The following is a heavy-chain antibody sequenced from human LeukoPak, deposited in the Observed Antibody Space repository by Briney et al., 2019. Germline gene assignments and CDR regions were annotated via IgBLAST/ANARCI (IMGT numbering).Heavy chain of an antibody. CDR2: INHRGST. CDR3: ASRYSSGWYRR. V-gene: IGHV4-34*01. D-gene: IGHD6-19*01. CDR1: GGSFSGYY. Sequence: SETLSLTCAVYGGSFSGYYWSWIRQPPGKGLEWIGEINHRGSTNYNPSLKTRVTISADTSKNQFSLKVSSVTAADTAVYYCASRYSSGWYRRWGQGTLVTVSS. J-gene: IGHJ4*02.